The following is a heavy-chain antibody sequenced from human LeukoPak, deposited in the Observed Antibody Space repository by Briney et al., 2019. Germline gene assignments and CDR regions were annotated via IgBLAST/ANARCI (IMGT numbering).Heavy chain of an antibody. J-gene: IGHJ4*02. D-gene: IGHD6-19*01. CDR1: GYTFTGYY. CDR2: INPNSGGT. V-gene: IGHV1-2*02. CDR3: ARLGGGLWAVAGTGYFDY. Sequence: GASVKVSCKASGYTFTGYYMHWVRQAPGQGLEWMGWINPNSGGTNYAQKLQGRVTMTTDTSTSTAYMELRSLRSDDTAVYYCARLGGGLWAVAGTGYFDYWGQGTLVTVSS.